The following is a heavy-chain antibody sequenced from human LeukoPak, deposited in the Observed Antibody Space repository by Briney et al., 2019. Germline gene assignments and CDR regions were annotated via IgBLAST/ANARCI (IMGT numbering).Heavy chain of an antibody. CDR1: GFSISRGYY. Sequence: PSETLSLTCTVSGFSISRGYYWAWIRQPPGKGLEWIGSVYHTGGTYYNPSLKSRVTISVDTSRNQFSLRLSSVTAADTAVYYCAREEGATQDANWGQGTLVLVSS. CDR2: VYHTGGT. V-gene: IGHV4-38-2*02. CDR3: AREEGATQDAN. D-gene: IGHD1-26*01. J-gene: IGHJ4*02.